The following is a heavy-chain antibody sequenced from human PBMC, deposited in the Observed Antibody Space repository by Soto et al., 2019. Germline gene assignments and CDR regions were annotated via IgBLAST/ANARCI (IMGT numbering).Heavy chain of an antibody. D-gene: IGHD2-21*01. CDR1: GGSISNGDYY. V-gene: IGHV4-30-4*02. Sequence: SETLSLTCTVSGGSISNGDYYWSWIRQPPGKGLEWIGYIYDSGRTYYNPSPKSRVTMSVDTSKNQFSLKLTSVNAADTAVYYCTRGGDAYKNGHWGQGTLVTVSS. CDR2: IYDSGRT. J-gene: IGHJ4*02. CDR3: TRGGDAYKNGH.